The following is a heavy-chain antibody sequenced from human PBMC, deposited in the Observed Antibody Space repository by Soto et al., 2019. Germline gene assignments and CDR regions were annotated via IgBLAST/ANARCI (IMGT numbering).Heavy chain of an antibody. CDR1: GYSISSGYY. CDR3: ASSADPFFDY. CDR2: IYHSGST. D-gene: IGHD6-25*01. J-gene: IGHJ4*02. Sequence: SETLSLTCAVSGYSISSGYYWGWIRQPPGKGLEWIGSIYHSGSTYYNPSLKSRVTISVDTSKNQFSLKLSSVTAADTAVYYCASSADPFFDYWGQGTLVTVSS. V-gene: IGHV4-38-2*01.